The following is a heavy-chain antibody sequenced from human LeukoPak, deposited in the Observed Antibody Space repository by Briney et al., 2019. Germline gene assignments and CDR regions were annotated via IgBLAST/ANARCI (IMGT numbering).Heavy chain of an antibody. V-gene: IGHV4-59*01. Sequence: SETLSLTCTVSGGSISSYYWSWIRQPPGKGLEWIGYIYYSGSTNYNPSLKSRVTIPVDTSKNQFSLKLSSVTAADTAVYYCARDRQTSDYYYYYMDVWGKGTTVTVSS. CDR3: ARDRQTSDYYYYYMDV. J-gene: IGHJ6*03. D-gene: IGHD1-1*01. CDR2: IYYSGST. CDR1: GGSISSYY.